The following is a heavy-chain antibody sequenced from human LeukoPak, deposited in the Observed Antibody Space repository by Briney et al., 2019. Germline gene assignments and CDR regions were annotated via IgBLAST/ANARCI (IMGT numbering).Heavy chain of an antibody. Sequence: GGSLRLSCAASGFTFDDYAMHWVRQAPGKGLEWVSAISSSGDITFYTDPVKGRFTISRDNSKNTLYLQMNSLRAEDTAVYYCAKDRPNYYESNGHYYRLNGDYWGQGTLVTVSS. D-gene: IGHD3-22*01. CDR1: GFTFDDYA. V-gene: IGHV3-23*01. CDR3: AKDRPNYYESNGHYYRLNGDY. CDR2: ISSSGDIT. J-gene: IGHJ4*02.